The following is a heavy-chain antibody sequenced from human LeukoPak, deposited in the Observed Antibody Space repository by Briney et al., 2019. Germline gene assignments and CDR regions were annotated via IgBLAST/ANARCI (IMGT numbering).Heavy chain of an antibody. V-gene: IGHV4-34*01. CDR1: GGSFSGYY. CDR2: INHSGST. Sequence: PSETLSLTCAVYGGSFSGYYWSWIRQPPGKGLEWIGEINHSGSTNYNPSLKSRVTISVDTSKNQFSLKLSSVTAADTAVYYCARRSTYYYDSSGYYALFYFDYWGQGTLVTVSS. D-gene: IGHD3-22*01. CDR3: ARRSTYYYDSSGYYALFYFDY. J-gene: IGHJ4*02.